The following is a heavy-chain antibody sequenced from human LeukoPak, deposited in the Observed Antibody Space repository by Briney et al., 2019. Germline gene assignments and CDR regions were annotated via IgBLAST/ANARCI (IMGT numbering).Heavy chain of an antibody. V-gene: IGHV3-53*01. J-gene: IGHJ6*02. D-gene: IGHD5-12*01. Sequence: PGGSLRLSCAASGFTVSSNYMSWVRQAPGKGLEWVSVIYSGGSTYYADSVKGRFTISRDNSKNTLYLQMNSLRAEDTAVYYCASPSGYDSEYYGMDVWGQGTTVTVSS. CDR3: ASPSGYDSEYYGMDV. CDR1: GFTVSSNY. CDR2: IYSGGST.